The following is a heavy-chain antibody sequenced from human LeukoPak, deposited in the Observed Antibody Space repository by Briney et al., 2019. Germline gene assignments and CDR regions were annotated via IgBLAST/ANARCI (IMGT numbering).Heavy chain of an antibody. Sequence: GGSLRLSCAASGFTFSTYWISWVRQAPGKGLEWVANINEDGGEKYYVDSVKGRFTISRDNAKNSLYLQMNSLRAEDTAVYYCARVPGGIDYWGQGTLVTVSS. V-gene: IGHV3-7*01. J-gene: IGHJ4*02. CDR3: ARVPGGIDY. CDR2: INEDGGEK. CDR1: GFTFSTYW.